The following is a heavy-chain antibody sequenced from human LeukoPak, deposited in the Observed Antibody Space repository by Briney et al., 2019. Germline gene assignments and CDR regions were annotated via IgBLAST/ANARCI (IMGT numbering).Heavy chain of an antibody. D-gene: IGHD3-10*01. CDR2: IKSKTDGGTT. CDR1: GFTFSNAW. J-gene: IGHJ4*02. Sequence: NPGGSLRLSCAASGFTFSNAWMSWVRQAPGKGLEWVGRIKSKTDGGTTDYAAPVKGRFTISGDDSKNTLYLQMNSLKTEDTAVYYCTTTDVLLWFGELLSFDYWGQGTLVTVSS. V-gene: IGHV3-15*01. CDR3: TTTDVLLWFGELLSFDY.